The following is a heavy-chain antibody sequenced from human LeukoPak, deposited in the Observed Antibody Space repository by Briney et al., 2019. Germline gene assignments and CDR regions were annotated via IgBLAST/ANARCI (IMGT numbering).Heavy chain of an antibody. V-gene: IGHV3-48*04. CDR2: ISSSGSTI. D-gene: IGHD3-10*01. J-gene: IGHJ4*02. CDR3: ARRAYYYGSGNAGDY. CDR1: GFTFSSYS. Sequence: GGSLRLSCAASGFTFSSYSMSWVRQAPGKGLEWVSYISSSGSTIYYADSVKGRFTISRDNAKNSLYLQMNSLRAEDTAVYYCARRAYYYGSGNAGDYWGQGTLVTVSS.